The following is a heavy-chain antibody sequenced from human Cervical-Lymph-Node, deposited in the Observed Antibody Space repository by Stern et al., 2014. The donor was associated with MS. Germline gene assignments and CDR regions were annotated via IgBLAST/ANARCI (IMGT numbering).Heavy chain of an antibody. V-gene: IGHV1-69*01. CDR3: ARAPRGSAQVAFDI. CDR2: IIPLFGAT. D-gene: IGHD3-10*01. J-gene: IGHJ3*02. CDR1: GGTFYSYY. Sequence: QVQLVESGAEVKKPGSSVKVSCKAAGGTFYSYYITWVRQAPGQGLEWMGGIIPLFGATNYAQIFQGRVTITADASTSTAYMELRSLRVEDTAVYYCARAPRGSAQVAFDIWGQGTLVTVSS.